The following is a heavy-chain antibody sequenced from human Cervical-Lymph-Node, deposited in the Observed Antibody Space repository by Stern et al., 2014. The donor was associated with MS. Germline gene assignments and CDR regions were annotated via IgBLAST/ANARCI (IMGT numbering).Heavy chain of an antibody. Sequence: EVQLVESGGGLVQPGRSLRLSCAASGFTFDDYAMHWVRQAPGKGLEWVSGISWNSGSIGYADSVKGRFTISRDNAKNSLYLQMNSLRAEDTALYYCAKAGDSSGYYGDAFDIWGQGTMVTVSS. V-gene: IGHV3-9*01. CDR1: GFTFDDYA. CDR2: ISWNSGSI. J-gene: IGHJ3*02. D-gene: IGHD3-22*01. CDR3: AKAGDSSGYYGDAFDI.